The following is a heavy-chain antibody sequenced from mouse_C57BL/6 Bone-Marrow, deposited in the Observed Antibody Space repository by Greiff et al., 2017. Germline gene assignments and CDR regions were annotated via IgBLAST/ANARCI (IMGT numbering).Heavy chain of an antibody. Sequence: VQLQQPGAELVKPGASVKLSCKASGYTFTSYWMHWVKQRPGQGLEWIGMIHPNSGSTNYNEKFKSKATLTVDKSSSTAYMQLSSLTSEDSAVYYCARWGITGRLGSYYAMDYGGQGTSVTVSS. CDR3: ARWGITGRLGSYYAMDY. V-gene: IGHV1-64*01. D-gene: IGHD2-4*01. J-gene: IGHJ4*01. CDR2: IHPNSGST. CDR1: GYTFTSYW.